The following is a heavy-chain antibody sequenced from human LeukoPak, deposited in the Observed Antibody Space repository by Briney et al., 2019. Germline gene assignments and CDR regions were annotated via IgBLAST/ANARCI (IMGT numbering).Heavy chain of an antibody. J-gene: IGHJ4*02. D-gene: IGHD4-17*01. CDR2: IHYSGSS. V-gene: IGHV4-30-4*01. CDR1: GGSISSDDSY. CDR3: TRIDYGDFYFFDY. Sequence: NPSQTLSLTCTVSGGSISSDDSYWTWIRQPPGKGLEWIGYIHYSGSSYYTPSLESRVTMSVDTSENQFSLKLTSATAADTAVYYCTRIDYGDFYFFDYWGQGTLVTVSS.